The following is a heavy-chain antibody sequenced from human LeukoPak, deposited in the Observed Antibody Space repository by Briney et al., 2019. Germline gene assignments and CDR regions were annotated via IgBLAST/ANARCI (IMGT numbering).Heavy chain of an antibody. Sequence: GASVKVSCQVSGYSLSELSMHWVRQTPGEGLEWLGGFDPEPGETAYAQKFQGRLTMTEDTSTDIAYMELSSLKSEDTAVYYRAKGRTGYSYGYGIDYWGQGTLVTVSS. CDR2: FDPEPGET. CDR1: GYSLSELS. V-gene: IGHV1-24*01. D-gene: IGHD5-18*01. J-gene: IGHJ4*02. CDR3: AKGRTGYSYGYGIDY.